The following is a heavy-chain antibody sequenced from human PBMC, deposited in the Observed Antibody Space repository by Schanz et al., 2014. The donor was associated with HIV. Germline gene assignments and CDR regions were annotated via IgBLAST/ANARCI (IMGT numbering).Heavy chain of an antibody. D-gene: IGHD3-16*01. Sequence: QVQLVESGGGVVQPGRSLRLSCAASGFTFSTYGMHWVRQAPGKGLEWVALISYDGNTKYYADSVKGRFSISRDKSKNTLYLQRNRLRSEDTAIYYCTRDFGSFPITKAHDSWGQGTQVIVSS. V-gene: IGHV3-30*03. CDR1: GFTFSTYG. CDR3: TRDFGSFPITKAHDS. J-gene: IGHJ5*02. CDR2: ISYDGNTK.